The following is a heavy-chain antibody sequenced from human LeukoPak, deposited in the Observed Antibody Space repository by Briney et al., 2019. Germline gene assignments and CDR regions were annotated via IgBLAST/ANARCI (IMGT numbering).Heavy chain of an antibody. V-gene: IGHV1-8*01. CDR1: GYTFTSYD. Sequence: VASVKVSCKASGYTFTSYDINWVRQATGQGLEWMGWMNPNSGNTGYAQKFQGRVSMTRDTSISTAYMELSSPRSEDTAVYYCARGPVEAVFGVSTEDWGQGTTVTVSS. CDR2: MNPNSGNT. J-gene: IGHJ6*02. CDR3: ARGPVEAVFGVSTED. D-gene: IGHD3-10*02.